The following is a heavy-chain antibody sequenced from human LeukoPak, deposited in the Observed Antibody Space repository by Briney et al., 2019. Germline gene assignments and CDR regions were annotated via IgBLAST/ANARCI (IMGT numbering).Heavy chain of an antibody. V-gene: IGHV1-69*05. D-gene: IGHD6-6*01. J-gene: IGHJ4*02. CDR2: IIPIFGTA. Sequence: SVKVSCKASGGTFSSYAISWVRQAPGQGLGWMGGIIPIFGTANYAQKFQGRVTITTDESTSTAYMELSSLRSEDTAVYYCARVLLEQLAPFDYWGQGTLVTVSS. CDR3: ARVLLEQLAPFDY. CDR1: GGTFSSYA.